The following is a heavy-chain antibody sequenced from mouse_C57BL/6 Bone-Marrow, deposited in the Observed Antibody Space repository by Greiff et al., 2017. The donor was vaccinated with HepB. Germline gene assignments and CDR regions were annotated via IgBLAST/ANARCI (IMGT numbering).Heavy chain of an antibody. V-gene: IGHV1-69*01. CDR3: ARSLRYY. J-gene: IGHJ2*01. D-gene: IGHD1-1*01. CDR2: IDPSDSYT. Sequence: QVQLQQPGAELVMPGASVKLSCKASGYTFTSYWMHWVKQRPGQGLEWIGEIDPSDSYTNYNQKFKGKSTLTVDKSSNTAYLQLSSLTSEDTAIYYCARSLRYYWGQGTTLTVSS. CDR1: GYTFTSYW.